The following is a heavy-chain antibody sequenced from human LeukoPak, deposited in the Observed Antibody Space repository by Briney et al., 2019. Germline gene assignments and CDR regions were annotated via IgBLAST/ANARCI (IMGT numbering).Heavy chain of an antibody. CDR3: ARRSSGGGSSPFDH. CDR1: GYTFIGYD. V-gene: IGHV1-2*02. CDR2: INPNSGDT. D-gene: IGHD2-15*01. J-gene: IGHJ4*02. Sequence: ASVKVSCKASGYTFIGYDVHWVRQAPGRGLEWMGCINPNSGDTNYAQKFRGRVTMTRDTSINTAYMELRRLRSDDTAVYYCARRSSGGGSSPFDHWGQGTLVAVSS.